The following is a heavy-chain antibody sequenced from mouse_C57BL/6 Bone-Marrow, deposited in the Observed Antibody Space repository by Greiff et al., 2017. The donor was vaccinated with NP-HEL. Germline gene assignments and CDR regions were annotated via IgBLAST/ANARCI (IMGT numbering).Heavy chain of an antibody. CDR3: TYIYYDYDYAMDY. J-gene: IGHJ4*01. CDR1: GFNIKDYY. Sequence: VQLQQSGAELVRPGASVKLSCTASGFNIKDYYMHWVKQRPEQGLEWIGRIDPEDGDTEYDPKFQGKATMTADTSSNTAYLQLSSLTSEDTAVYYCTYIYYDYDYAMDYWGQGTSVTVSS. D-gene: IGHD2-4*01. V-gene: IGHV14-1*01. CDR2: IDPEDGDT.